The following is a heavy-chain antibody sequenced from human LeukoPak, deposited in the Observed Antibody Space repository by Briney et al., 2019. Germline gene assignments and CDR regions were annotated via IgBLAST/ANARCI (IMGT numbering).Heavy chain of an antibody. D-gene: IGHD3-22*01. J-gene: IGHJ5*02. V-gene: IGHV3-23*01. CDR2: ISGSGGST. CDR3: AKDVNTLYYYDSSGFT. CDR1: GFTFGGYA. Sequence: GGSLRLSCAASGFTFGGYAMSWVRQAPGKGLEWVSAISGSGGSTYYADSVKGRFTISRGNSKNTLYLQMNSLRAEDTAVYYCAKDVNTLYYYDSSGFTWGQETLVTVSS.